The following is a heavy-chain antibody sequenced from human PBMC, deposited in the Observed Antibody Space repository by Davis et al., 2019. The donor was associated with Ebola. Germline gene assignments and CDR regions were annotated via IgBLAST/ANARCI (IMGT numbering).Heavy chain of an antibody. CDR1: GFTFSSYS. J-gene: IGHJ6*02. D-gene: IGHD2-15*01. V-gene: IGHV3-21*04. CDR3: AKEGVVVAATTLYYYGMDV. CDR2: ISSSSSYI. Sequence: GGSLRLSCAASGFTFSSYSMNWVRQAPGKGLEWVSSISSSSSYIYYADSVKGRFTISRDNAKNSLYLQMNSLRAEDTALYYCAKEGVVVAATTLYYYGMDVWGQGTTVTVSS.